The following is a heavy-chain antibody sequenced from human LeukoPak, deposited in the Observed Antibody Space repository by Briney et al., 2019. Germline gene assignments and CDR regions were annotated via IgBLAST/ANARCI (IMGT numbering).Heavy chain of an antibody. Sequence: SETLSLTCTVSGGSISSGGYYWSWIRQPPGKGLEWIGYIYHSGSTYYNPSLKSRVTISVDTSKNQFSLKLSSVTAADTAVYYCARCLTYYYGSEYNWFDPWGQGTLVTVSS. CDR1: GGSISSGGYY. CDR3: ARCLTYYYGSEYNWFDP. CDR2: IYHSGST. V-gene: IGHV4-30-2*05. D-gene: IGHD3-10*01. J-gene: IGHJ5*02.